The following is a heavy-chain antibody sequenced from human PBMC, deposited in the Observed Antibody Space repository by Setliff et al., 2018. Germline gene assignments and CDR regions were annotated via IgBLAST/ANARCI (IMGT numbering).Heavy chain of an antibody. CDR3: ARVGGLLVATMPFDY. CDR2: LFHTGTP. V-gene: IGHV4-38-2*02. D-gene: IGHD5-12*01. CDR1: GYSITSGYY. Sequence: SETLSLTCTVSGYSITSGYYWGWIRQSPGKGLEWLGSLFHTGTPYYNPSLKSRVTISLDPSQNQFSLKLRSVTAADTAVYFCARVGGLLVATMPFDYWGPGTLVTVSS. J-gene: IGHJ4*02.